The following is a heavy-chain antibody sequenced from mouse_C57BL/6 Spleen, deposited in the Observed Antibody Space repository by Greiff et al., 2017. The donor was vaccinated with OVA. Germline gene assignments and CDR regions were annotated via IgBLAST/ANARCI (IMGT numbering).Heavy chain of an antibody. CDR1: GYTFTSYG. Sequence: QVHVKQSGAELARPGASVKLSCKASGYTFTSYGISWVKQRTGQGLEWIGEIYPRSGNTYYNEKFKGKATLTADKSSSTAYMELRSLTSEDSAVYFCARWPITTVVARAMDYWGQGTSVTVSS. CDR3: ARWPITTVVARAMDY. CDR2: IYPRSGNT. D-gene: IGHD1-1*01. V-gene: IGHV1-81*01. J-gene: IGHJ4*01.